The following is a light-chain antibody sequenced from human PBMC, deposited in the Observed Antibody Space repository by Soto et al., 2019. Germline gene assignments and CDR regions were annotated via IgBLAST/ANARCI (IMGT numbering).Light chain of an antibody. J-gene: IGKJ5*01. Sequence: EIVLTQSPATLSLSPGERATLSCGASQSVSSYLAWYQQKPGQAPRLLIYDASDRASGVPARFSGSGSGTDFTLTISRLEPEDFAVYYCQQSSNWPPFTFGQGTRLEIK. CDR3: QQSSNWPPFT. CDR1: QSVSSY. CDR2: DAS. V-gene: IGKV3-11*01.